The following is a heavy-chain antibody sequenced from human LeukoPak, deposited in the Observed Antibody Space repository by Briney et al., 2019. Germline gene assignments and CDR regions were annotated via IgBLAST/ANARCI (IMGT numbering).Heavy chain of an antibody. V-gene: IGHV3-7*01. CDR1: GFTFSNYW. J-gene: IGHJ4*02. CDR3: ATDSYVSGSYYRLFY. D-gene: IGHD3-10*01. CDR2: IKEDGSEE. Sequence: GGSLRLSCAASGFTFSNYWMNWVRQAPGKGLEWVASIKEDGSEEYYVDSVKGRFTISRDNAKNSLYLQMNSLRAEDTAIYYCATDSYVSGSYYRLFYWGQGTLVTVSS.